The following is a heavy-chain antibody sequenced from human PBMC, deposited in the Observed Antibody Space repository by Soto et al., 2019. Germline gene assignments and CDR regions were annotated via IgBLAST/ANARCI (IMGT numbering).Heavy chain of an antibody. J-gene: IGHJ4*02. Sequence: QEQLVQSGGGVVQPGRSLRLSCVGAGFKFSAYGMYWVRQSPGKGLEWVAVISKDGSQKFYADSMKGRLTISRDNSKNTVQLQLDRLRVEDTAVYYCAKEEENSYASGPYTIDDWGQGTRVIVSS. V-gene: IGHV3-30*18. CDR3: AKEEENSYASGPYTIDD. CDR2: ISKDGSQK. CDR1: GFKFSAYG. D-gene: IGHD2-2*01.